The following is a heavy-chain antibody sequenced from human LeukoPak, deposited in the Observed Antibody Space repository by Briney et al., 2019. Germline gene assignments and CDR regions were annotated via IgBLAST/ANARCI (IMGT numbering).Heavy chain of an antibody. D-gene: IGHD3-10*01. J-gene: IGHJ4*02. Sequence: GGSLRLSCVASGFTFSSYAMNWFRQAPGKGLEWVSVIYSGGSTYYADSVKGRFTISRDNSKNTLFLQMNSLRAGDTAVYYCARGTVTMVDYWGQGTLVTVSS. V-gene: IGHV3-66*01. CDR2: IYSGGST. CDR3: ARGTVTMVDY. CDR1: GFTFSSYA.